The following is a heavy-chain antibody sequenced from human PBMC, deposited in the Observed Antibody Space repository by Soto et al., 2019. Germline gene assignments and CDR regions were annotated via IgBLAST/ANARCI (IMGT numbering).Heavy chain of an antibody. CDR2: NLWDDEK. V-gene: IGHV2-5*02. Sequence: QITLKESGPSLVKPTQTLTLTCTFSGFSLRTSGVGVGWIRQPPGQALEWLALNLWDDEKRYSPLLKSRLTITKDASQNQVVLTMTNMDPVDTATYYCVHRRSTYGLHDWGQVILVTVSS. J-gene: IGHJ4*02. CDR3: VHRRSTYGLHD. D-gene: IGHD3-10*01. CDR1: GFSLRTSGVG.